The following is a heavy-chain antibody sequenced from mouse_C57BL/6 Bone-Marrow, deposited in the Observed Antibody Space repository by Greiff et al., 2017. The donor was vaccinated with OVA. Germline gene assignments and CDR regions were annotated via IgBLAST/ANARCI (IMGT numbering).Heavy chain of an antibody. V-gene: IGHV1-52*01. CDR1: GYTFTSYW. CDR3: ATLTGTSFDY. D-gene: IGHD4-1*01. Sequence: QVQLQQPGAELVRPGSSVKLSCKASGYTFTSYWMHWVKQRPIQGLEWIGNIDPSDSETHYNQKFTDKATLTVDKSSSTAYMQLSSLTSEDSAVYYCATLTGTSFDYWGQGTTLTVSS. J-gene: IGHJ2*01. CDR2: IDPSDSET.